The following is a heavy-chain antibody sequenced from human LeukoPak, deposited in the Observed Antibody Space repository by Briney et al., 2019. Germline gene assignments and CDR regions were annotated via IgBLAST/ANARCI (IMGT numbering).Heavy chain of an antibody. CDR1: GFTFSSYS. J-gene: IGHJ3*02. CDR2: FSSSSSYI. CDR3: ARDIGSSGWSNAFDI. V-gene: IGHV3-21*01. Sequence: GGSLRLFCAASGFTFSSYSMNWVRQAPGKGLEWVSSFSSSSSYIYYADSVKGRFTISRDNAKNSLYLQMNSLRAEDTAVYYCARDIGSSGWSNAFDIWGQGTMVTVSS. D-gene: IGHD6-19*01.